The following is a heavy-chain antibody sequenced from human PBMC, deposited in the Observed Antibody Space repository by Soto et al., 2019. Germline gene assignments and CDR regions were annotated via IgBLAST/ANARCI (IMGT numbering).Heavy chain of an antibody. J-gene: IGHJ4*02. CDR2: INSDGSST. V-gene: IGHV3-74*01. CDR1: GFTFSSYW. Sequence: GGSLRLSCAASGFTFSSYWMHWVRQAPGRGLVCVSRINSDGSSTNYADSVKGRFTISRDNAKNTLYLQMNSLRAEDTAVYYCARAAGYDSSTYYFNIVDSWGQGTLVTVS. D-gene: IGHD3-22*01. CDR3: ARAAGYDSSTYYFNIVDS.